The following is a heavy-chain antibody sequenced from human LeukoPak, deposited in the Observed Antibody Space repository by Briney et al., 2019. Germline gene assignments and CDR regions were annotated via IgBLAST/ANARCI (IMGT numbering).Heavy chain of an antibody. CDR2: INPSGGTT. CDR1: GYTFTSYY. J-gene: IGHJ4*02. V-gene: IGHV1-46*01. CDR3: ARDVLAARHPTYFDY. D-gene: IGHD6-6*01. Sequence: ASVKVSCKASGYTFTSYYMHWVRQAPGQGLEWMGIINPSGGTTSYAQNFQGRVTMTRDTSTSTVYMELSSLRSEDTAVYYCARDVLAARHPTYFDYWGQGTLVTVSS.